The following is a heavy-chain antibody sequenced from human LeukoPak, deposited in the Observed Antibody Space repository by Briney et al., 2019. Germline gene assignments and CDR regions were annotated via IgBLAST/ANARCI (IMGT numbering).Heavy chain of an antibody. CDR2: VSYRGST. Sequence: SETLSLNCTVSGDSISSYYWTWIRQPPGKTLEWIAYVSYRGSTNYNPSLKSRVTISVGTSKNLFSLELSPVTAADTAVYYCARLRTYCTTTTCYESFDSWGQGTLVTVSS. D-gene: IGHD2-2*01. V-gene: IGHV4-59*01. CDR3: ARLRTYCTTTTCYESFDS. CDR1: GDSISSYY. J-gene: IGHJ4*02.